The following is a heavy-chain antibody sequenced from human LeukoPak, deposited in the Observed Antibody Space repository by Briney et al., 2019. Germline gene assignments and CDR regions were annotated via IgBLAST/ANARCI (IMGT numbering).Heavy chain of an antibody. V-gene: IGHV4-34*01. CDR3: ARELRYYDILTGYRPYFDY. D-gene: IGHD3-9*01. J-gene: IGHJ4*02. Sequence: SETLSLTCAVYGGSFSGYYWSWIRQPPGKGLEWIGEINHIGSTNYNPSLKSRVTISVDTSKNQFSLKLSSVTAADTAVYYCARELRYYDILTGYRPYFDYWGQGTLVTVSS. CDR1: GGSFSGYY. CDR2: INHIGST.